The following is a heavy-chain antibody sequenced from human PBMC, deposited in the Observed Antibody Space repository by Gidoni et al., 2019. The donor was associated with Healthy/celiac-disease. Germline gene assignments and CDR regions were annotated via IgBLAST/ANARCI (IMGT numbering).Heavy chain of an antibody. J-gene: IGHJ4*02. CDR3: ASLYSSGWLIDY. D-gene: IGHD6-19*01. V-gene: IGHV1-69*01. CDR2: IIPIFGTA. CDR1: GGPFSSYA. Sequence: VQLVQSGAEVKKPGSSVKVSCKASGGPFSSYAISWVRQAHGQGLEWMGGIIPIFGTANDAQKFQGRVTITADESTSTAYMELSSLRSEDTAVYYCASLYSSGWLIDYWGQGTLVTVSS.